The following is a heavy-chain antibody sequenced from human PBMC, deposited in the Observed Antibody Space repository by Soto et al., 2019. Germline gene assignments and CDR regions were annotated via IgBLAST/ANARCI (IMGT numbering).Heavy chain of an antibody. CDR3: ARGIAARRDLEFWFDP. Sequence: SETLSLTCAVYGGTFSGYYRSWIRQPPGKGLEWIGEINHSGSTNYNPSLKSRVTISVDTSKNQFSLKLSTVTAADTAVYYCARGIAARRDLEFWFDPWGQGTLVTVSS. D-gene: IGHD6-6*01. CDR2: INHSGST. J-gene: IGHJ5*02. V-gene: IGHV4-34*01. CDR1: GGTFSGYY.